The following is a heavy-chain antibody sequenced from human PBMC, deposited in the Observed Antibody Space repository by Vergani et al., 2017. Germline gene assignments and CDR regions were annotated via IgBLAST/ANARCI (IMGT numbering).Heavy chain of an antibody. J-gene: IGHJ2*01. D-gene: IGHD1-14*01. CDR1: GGSLSSYY. V-gene: IGHV4-59*01. Sequence: QVQLQESGPGLVKPSETLSLTCTVSGGSLSSYYWSWIRQPPGKGLEWIGYIYYSGSTNYNPSLKSRVTISVDTSKNQFSLKLSSVTAADTAVYYCASTQPGRILRDWYFDLWGRGTLVSVSS. CDR2: IYYSGST. CDR3: ASTQPGRILRDWYFDL.